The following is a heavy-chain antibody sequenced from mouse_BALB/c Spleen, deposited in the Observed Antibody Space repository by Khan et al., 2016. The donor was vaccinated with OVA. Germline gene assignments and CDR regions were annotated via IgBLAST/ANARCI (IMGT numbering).Heavy chain of an antibody. CDR1: GFSLSRYN. CDR3: ARTYYRYDGYYAMDY. J-gene: IGHJ4*01. CDR2: IWGGGGT. Sequence: VQLQESGPGLVAPSQSLSITCTVSGFSLSRYNIHWVRQPPGKGLEWLGMIWGGGGTDYNSTLKSRLIIRKDNSKSQVLLKMNSLQTDDTAMYYCARTYYRYDGYYAMDYWGQGTSVTVS. V-gene: IGHV2-6-4*01. D-gene: IGHD2-14*01.